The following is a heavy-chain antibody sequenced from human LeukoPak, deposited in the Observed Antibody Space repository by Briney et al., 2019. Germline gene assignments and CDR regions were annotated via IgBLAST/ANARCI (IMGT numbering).Heavy chain of an antibody. CDR3: ARVPVAGTLYYYYGMDV. J-gene: IGHJ6*02. CDR1: GGSISSYY. V-gene: IGHV4-4*07. Sequence: SETLSLTCTVSGGSISSYYWSWIRQPAGKGLEWIGRIYTSGSTNYNPSLESRVTMSVDTSKNQFSLKLSSVTAADTAVYYCARVPVAGTLYYYYGMDVWGQGTTVTVSS. CDR2: IYTSGST. D-gene: IGHD6-19*01.